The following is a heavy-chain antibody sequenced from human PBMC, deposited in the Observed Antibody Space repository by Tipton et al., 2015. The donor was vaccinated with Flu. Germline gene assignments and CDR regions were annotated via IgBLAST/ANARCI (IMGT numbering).Heavy chain of an antibody. CDR1: GDSMSSFY. CDR3: ARGSGSGTDVTFYF. CDR2: MSASGSS. Sequence: LRLSCTVSGDSMSSFYWTWIRQPAGKGLGWIGRMSASGSSKYKPSLKSRVTMSVDTSKNQFSLRLTSVTSADTAVYYCARGSGSGTDVTFYFWGQGTLVTVSS. J-gene: IGHJ4*02. D-gene: IGHD3-10*01. V-gene: IGHV4-4*07.